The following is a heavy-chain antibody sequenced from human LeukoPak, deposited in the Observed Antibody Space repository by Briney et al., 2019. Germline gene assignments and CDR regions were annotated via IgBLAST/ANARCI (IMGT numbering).Heavy chain of an antibody. Sequence: GSLRLSCAASGFTFSIYWMHWVRQAPGEGLEWVANIKQDGSEKYYVDSVKGRFTISRDNAKNSLYLQMNSLRAEDTAVYYCASLSEDYWGQGTLVTVSS. CDR3: ASLSEDY. J-gene: IGHJ4*02. CDR1: GFTFSIYW. D-gene: IGHD2/OR15-2a*01. CDR2: IKQDGSEK. V-gene: IGHV3-7*03.